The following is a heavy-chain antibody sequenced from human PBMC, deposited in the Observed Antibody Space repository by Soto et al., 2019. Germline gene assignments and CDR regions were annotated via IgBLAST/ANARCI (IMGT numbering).Heavy chain of an antibody. CDR2: MNPNSGNT. CDR1: GYTFTSYD. CDR3: ARGSCGYSGYENYYYGMDV. J-gene: IGHJ6*02. V-gene: IGHV1-8*01. D-gene: IGHD5-12*01. Sequence: ASVKVSCKASGYTFTSYDINWVRQATGQGLEWMGWMNPNSGNTGYAQKFQGRATMTRNTSISTAYMELSSLRSEDTAVYYCARGSCGYSGYENYYYGMDVWGQGTTVTVSS.